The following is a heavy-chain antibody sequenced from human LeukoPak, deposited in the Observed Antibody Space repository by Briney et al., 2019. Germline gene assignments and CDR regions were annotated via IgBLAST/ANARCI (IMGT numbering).Heavy chain of an antibody. D-gene: IGHD3-22*01. Sequence: SETLSLTCTVSGGSISSYYWSWIRQPPGKGLEWIGYIYYSGSTNYKPSPKSRVTISVDTSKNQFSLKLSSVTAADTAVYYCARAPTYYYDSSGLWAFDIWGQGTMVTVSS. J-gene: IGHJ3*02. CDR2: IYYSGST. CDR3: ARAPTYYYDSSGLWAFDI. V-gene: IGHV4-59*01. CDR1: GGSISSYY.